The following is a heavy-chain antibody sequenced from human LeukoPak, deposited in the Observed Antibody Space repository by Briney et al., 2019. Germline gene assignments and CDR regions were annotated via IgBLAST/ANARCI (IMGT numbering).Heavy chain of an antibody. D-gene: IGHD2-2*01. CDR2: ISYDGSNK. J-gene: IGHJ4*02. CDR1: GFTFSSYA. CDR3: ARGGLYQLLVVDY. Sequence: GRSLRLSCAASGFTFSSYAMHWVRQAPGKGLEWVAVISYDGSNKYYADSVKGRFTISRDNSKNTLYLQMNSLRAEDTAVYYCARGGLYQLLVVDYWGQGTLVTVSS. V-gene: IGHV3-30-3*01.